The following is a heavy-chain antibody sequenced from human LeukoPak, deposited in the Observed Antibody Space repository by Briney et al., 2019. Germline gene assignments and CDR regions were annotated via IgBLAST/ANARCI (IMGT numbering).Heavy chain of an antibody. Sequence: HSGGSLRLSCVASGFTFRDYAMSWVRQAPGRGLEWVSVISGTGSGDSTYYADSVKGRFTISRDDSKNTLYLQMNSLRAEDTAVYFCAKDPHPRRSTTITIDYWGQGTLVTVSS. D-gene: IGHD2/OR15-2a*01. CDR1: GFTFRDYA. CDR3: AKDPHPRRSTTITIDY. J-gene: IGHJ4*02. CDR2: ISGTGSGDST. V-gene: IGHV3-23*01.